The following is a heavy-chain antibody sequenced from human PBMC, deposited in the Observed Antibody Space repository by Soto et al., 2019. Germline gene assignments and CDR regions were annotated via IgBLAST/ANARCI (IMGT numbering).Heavy chain of an antibody. V-gene: IGHV4-31*03. Sequence: SETLSLTCTVSGGSISSGGYYWSWIRQHPGKGLEWIGYIYYSGSTNYNPSLKSRVTISVDTSKNQFSLKLSSVTAADTAVYYCARARYCSGGSCYSIHWFDPWGQGTLVTVSS. CDR3: ARARYCSGGSCYSIHWFDP. J-gene: IGHJ5*02. D-gene: IGHD2-15*01. CDR1: GGSISSGGYY. CDR2: IYYSGST.